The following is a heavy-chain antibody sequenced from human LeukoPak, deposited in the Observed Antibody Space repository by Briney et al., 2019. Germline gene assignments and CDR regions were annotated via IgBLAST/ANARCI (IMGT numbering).Heavy chain of an antibody. CDR3: TREYNYYDSSGWDAFEI. CDR1: GGSISTYY. D-gene: IGHD3-22*01. CDR2: IYYSGST. J-gene: IGHJ3*02. Sequence: SETLSLTCTVSGGSISTYYWNWIRQPPGKGLEWIGYIYYSGSTNYNPSLTGRVTISVDTSKNQFSLKLSSVTAADTAVYYCTREYNYYDSSGWDAFEIWGQGTMVTVSS. V-gene: IGHV4-59*01.